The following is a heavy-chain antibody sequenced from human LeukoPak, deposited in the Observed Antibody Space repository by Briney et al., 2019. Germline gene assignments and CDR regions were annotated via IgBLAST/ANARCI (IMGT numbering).Heavy chain of an antibody. CDR1: GYTLTELS. CDR2: FDPEDGET. J-gene: IGHJ4*02. D-gene: IGHD1-26*01. CDR3: ATHRYSGSYYVY. Sequence: ASVKVSCKVSGYTLTELSMHWVRQAPGKGLERMGGFDPEDGETIYAQKFQGRVTMTEDTSTDTAYMELSSLRSEDTAVYCCATHRYSGSYYVYWGQGTLVTVSS. V-gene: IGHV1-24*01.